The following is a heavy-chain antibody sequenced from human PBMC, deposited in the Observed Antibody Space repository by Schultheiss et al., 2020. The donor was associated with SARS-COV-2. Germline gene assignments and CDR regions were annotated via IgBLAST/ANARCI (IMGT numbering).Heavy chain of an antibody. Sequence: LRLSCTVSGGSISSGGYYWSWIRQHPGKGLEWIGYIYYSGSTNYNPSLKSRVTMSVDTSKNQFSLRLSFVTAADTAVYYCVRYYFETSGYSNYLDYWGQGTLVTVSS. V-gene: IGHV4-31*03. CDR3: VRYYFETSGYSNYLDY. CDR2: IYYSGST. J-gene: IGHJ4*02. D-gene: IGHD3-22*01. CDR1: GGSISSGGYY.